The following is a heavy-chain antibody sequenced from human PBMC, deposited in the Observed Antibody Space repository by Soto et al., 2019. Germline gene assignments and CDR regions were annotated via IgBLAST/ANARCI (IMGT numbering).Heavy chain of an antibody. J-gene: IGHJ6*02. CDR2: ISPYDGDT. V-gene: IGHV1-18*01. Sequence: QVQLVQSGAEVKKPGASLRVSCKASGYTFTSYGITWVRQAPGQGLEWVGWISPYDGDTHQGQTLQGRVTMTTDTTTRTAHMELRILRSDDTAVYYCAGNRIKWTYGQNSYHKYGMDVWGQGTTVTVSS. CDR3: AGNRIKWTYGQNSYHKYGMDV. D-gene: IGHD1-26*01. CDR1: GYTFTSYG.